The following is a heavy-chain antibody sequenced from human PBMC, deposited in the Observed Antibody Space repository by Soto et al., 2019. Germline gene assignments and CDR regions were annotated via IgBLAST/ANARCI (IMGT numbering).Heavy chain of an antibody. V-gene: IGHV1-18*01. Sequence: GASVKVSCKASGYTFINFGVTWVRQAPGQRLEWMGWMSAYNGHTKYAPIFQGRVTMTTDTSTSTAYMELRSLRSDDTAVYYCARSDSAHYYDSDGIIGYWGQGTLVTVSS. CDR2: MSAYNGHT. J-gene: IGHJ4*02. CDR3: ARSDSAHYYDSDGIIGY. CDR1: GYTFINFG. D-gene: IGHD3-22*01.